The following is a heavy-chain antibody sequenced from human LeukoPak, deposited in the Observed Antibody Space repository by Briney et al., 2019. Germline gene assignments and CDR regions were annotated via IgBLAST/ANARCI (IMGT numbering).Heavy chain of an antibody. V-gene: IGHV1-18*01. J-gene: IGHJ6*02. Sequence: ASVKVSCKASGYTFTSYGISWVRQAPGQGLEWMGWISAYNGNTNYAQKLQGRVTMTTDTSTSTAYMELSSLRSEDTAVYYCARAGDIVATMFYYYYYYGMDVWGQGTTVTVSS. CDR3: ARAGDIVATMFYYYYYYGMDV. D-gene: IGHD5-12*01. CDR2: ISAYNGNT. CDR1: GYTFTSYG.